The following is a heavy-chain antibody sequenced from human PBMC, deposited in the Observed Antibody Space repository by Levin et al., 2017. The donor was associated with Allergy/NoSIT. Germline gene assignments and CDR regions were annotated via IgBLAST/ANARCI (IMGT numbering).Heavy chain of an antibody. CDR2: INPHSGDT. Sequence: GESLKISCKASRYIFSDYFIHWVRQAPGQGLEWMGWINPHSGDTKYAQEFQGRVTMTRDTSISPAYMELTRLTSDDTAVYYCARDLYNDDSVFGYWGQGTLVKVCS. CDR3: ARDLYNDDSVFGY. CDR1: RYIFSDYF. J-gene: IGHJ4*02. V-gene: IGHV1-2*02. D-gene: IGHD3-22*01.